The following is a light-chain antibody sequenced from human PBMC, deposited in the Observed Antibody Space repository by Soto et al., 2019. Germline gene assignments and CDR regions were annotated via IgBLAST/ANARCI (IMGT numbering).Light chain of an antibody. CDR2: GAS. CDR1: HTISSSY. J-gene: IGKJ1*01. Sequence: ILLTQSPGTLSLSPGERATLSCRASHTISSSYLAWYQQKRGQAPRLLIHGASNRATGIPDRFSGSGSGTDFTLTISRLEPEDFAVYYCQQYGGSPRTFGQGTKVDIK. CDR3: QQYGGSPRT. V-gene: IGKV3-20*01.